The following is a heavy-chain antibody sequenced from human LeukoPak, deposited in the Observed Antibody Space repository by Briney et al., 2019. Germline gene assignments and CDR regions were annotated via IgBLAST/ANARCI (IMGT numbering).Heavy chain of an antibody. Sequence: GGSLRLSCAGSGFTFSSFAMNWVRQAPGKGLEWVSSISSTSSYIYYADSVRGRFTILRDNTKSSLYLQMNSLRAEDTAVYYCARGMTSTNCYDIWGQGTMVTVSS. CDR3: ARGMTSTNCYDI. D-gene: IGHD2-2*01. CDR1: GFTFSSFA. J-gene: IGHJ3*02. CDR2: ISSTSSYI. V-gene: IGHV3-21*01.